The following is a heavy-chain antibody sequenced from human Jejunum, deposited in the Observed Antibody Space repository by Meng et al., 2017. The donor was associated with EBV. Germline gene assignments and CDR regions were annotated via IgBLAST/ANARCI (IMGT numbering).Heavy chain of an antibody. D-gene: IGHD6-25*01. J-gene: IGHJ4*02. CDR3: SRDLVGSADD. V-gene: IGHV3-74*01. CDR2: INEDGRIT. CDR1: GFTFSSYW. Sequence: EFQLVVSGGALVKPGGCLRLSCAASGFTFSSYWMHWVRQAPGKGLVWVSRINEDGRITTYADSVKGRFTISRDNNKNTLYLQMNSLRAEDTAVYFCSRDLVGSADDWGQGTPVTVS.